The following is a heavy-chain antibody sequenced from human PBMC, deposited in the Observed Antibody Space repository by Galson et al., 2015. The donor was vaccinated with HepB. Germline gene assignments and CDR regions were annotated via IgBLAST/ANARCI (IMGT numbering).Heavy chain of an antibody. J-gene: IGHJ4*02. CDR1: GFTFSTYN. CDR2: ISSSSDYI. Sequence: SLRLSCAASGFTFSTYNMNWVRQAPGKGLEWVSSISSSSDYIYYADSVKGRFTISRDNAKNSLFLQMNSLRAEDTAIYYCAPSLIWVYWGQGTLVTVSS. V-gene: IGHV3-21*01. D-gene: IGHD3-16*01. CDR3: APSLIWVY.